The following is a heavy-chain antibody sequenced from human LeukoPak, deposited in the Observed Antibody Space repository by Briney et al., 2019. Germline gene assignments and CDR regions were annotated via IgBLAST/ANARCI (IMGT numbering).Heavy chain of an antibody. Sequence: GGSLRLSCAASGFTFNNYWMSWVRQAPGKGLEWVANIKQDGSEKYYVDSVKGRFTISRDNAKNSLYLQMNSLRAEDTAVYYCARGPTGEYGSSWFYFDYWGQGTLVTVSS. J-gene: IGHJ4*02. CDR2: IKQDGSEK. D-gene: IGHD6-13*01. CDR1: GFTFNNYW. V-gene: IGHV3-7*03. CDR3: ARGPTGEYGSSWFYFDY.